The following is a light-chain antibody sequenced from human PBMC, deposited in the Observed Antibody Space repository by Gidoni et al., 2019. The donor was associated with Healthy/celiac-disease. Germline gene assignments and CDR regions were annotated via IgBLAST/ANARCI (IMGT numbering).Light chain of an antibody. CDR1: QSINTW. CDR2: KAS. CDR3: QQYNYYSS. J-gene: IGKJ2*01. Sequence: IQMTQSPSTLSASVGDRVTITCRASQSINTWLAWYQQKPGKAPRLLIYKASSLESGVPSRFSGSGSGTEFTLTISSLQPDDFATYYCQQYNYYSSFGQGTKLEIK. V-gene: IGKV1-5*03.